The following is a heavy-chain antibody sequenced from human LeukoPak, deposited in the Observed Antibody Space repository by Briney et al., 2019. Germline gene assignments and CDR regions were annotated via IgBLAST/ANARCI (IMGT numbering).Heavy chain of an antibody. V-gene: IGHV5-51*01. CDR1: GYSFTTYW. J-gene: IGHJ4*02. CDR2: IYPGDSGT. D-gene: IGHD5-24*01. Sequence: GESLKISCKGSGYSFTTYWIGWVRQMPGKGLEWMGIIYPGDSGTRYSPSFQGQVTISVDKSISTAYLQWSSLKASDTAMYYCARHLNPRDAYKPFDYWGQGTLVTVSS. CDR3: ARHLNPRDAYKPFDY.